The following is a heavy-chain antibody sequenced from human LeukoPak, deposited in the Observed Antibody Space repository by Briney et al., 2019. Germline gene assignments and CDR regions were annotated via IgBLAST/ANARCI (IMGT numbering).Heavy chain of an antibody. CDR1: GGSFSDYY. D-gene: IGHD1-26*01. Sequence: SETLSLTCAVYGGSFSDYYWSWIRQPPGKGLEWIGEINPSGSTNYSPSLKSRVTISVDTSKNQFSPKLSSVTAADTAVYYCARVIVGATNGDAFDIWGQGTMVTVSS. V-gene: IGHV4-34*01. CDR2: INPSGST. CDR3: ARVIVGATNGDAFDI. J-gene: IGHJ3*02.